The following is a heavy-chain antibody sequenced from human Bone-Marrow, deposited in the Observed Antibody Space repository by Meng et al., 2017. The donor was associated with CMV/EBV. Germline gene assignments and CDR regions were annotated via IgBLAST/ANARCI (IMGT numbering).Heavy chain of an antibody. J-gene: IGHJ4*02. CDR2: ISSSGNTI. Sequence: GESLKISCTASGFTFSSYSMNWVRQAPGKGLEWLSYISSSGNTIHYADSVMGRFIISRDTPNNSVYLQMNRLRAEDTAVYYCVREDYGDYFFDTWGQGKLVTVSS. V-gene: IGHV3-48*04. CDR3: VREDYGDYFFDT. CDR1: GFTFSSYS. D-gene: IGHD4-17*01.